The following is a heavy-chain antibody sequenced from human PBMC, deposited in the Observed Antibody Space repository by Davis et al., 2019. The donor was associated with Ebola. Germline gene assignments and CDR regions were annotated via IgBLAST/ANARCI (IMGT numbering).Heavy chain of an antibody. Sequence: AASVKVSCKASGYTFTSYGISWVRQAPGQGLEWMGWISAYNGNTNYVQKLQGRVTMTTDTSTSTAYMELRSLRSDDTAVYYCARAEYNWNYFAYWGQGTLVTVSS. CDR2: ISAYNGNT. J-gene: IGHJ4*02. V-gene: IGHV1-18*01. D-gene: IGHD1-20*01. CDR1: GYTFTSYG. CDR3: ARAEYNWNYFAY.